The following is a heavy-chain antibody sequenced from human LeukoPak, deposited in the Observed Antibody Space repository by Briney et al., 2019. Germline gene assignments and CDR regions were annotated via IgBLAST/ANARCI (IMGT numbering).Heavy chain of an antibody. Sequence: PGGSLRLSCAASGFTFSSYWMSWVRQAPGKGLEWVANINGDESEKYYVDSVKARFTISRDNAKNSLYLQMNSLRVDDTAIYYCSRGEGEDYWGQGTLVTVSS. CDR1: GFTFSSYW. J-gene: IGHJ4*02. V-gene: IGHV3-7*01. CDR2: INGDESEK. D-gene: IGHD3-10*01. CDR3: SRGEGEDY.